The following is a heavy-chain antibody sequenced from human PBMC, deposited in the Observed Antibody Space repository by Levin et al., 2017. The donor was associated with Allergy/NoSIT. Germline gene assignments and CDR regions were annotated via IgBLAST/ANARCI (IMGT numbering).Heavy chain of an antibody. D-gene: IGHD2-2*01. CDR1: GYTFTSYA. CDR3: ARERGDLLVVPAARVYYYGMDV. V-gene: IGHV1-3*01. Sequence: GASVKVSCKASGYTFTSYAMHWVRQAPGQRLEWMGWINAGNGNTKYSQKFQGRVTITRDTSASTAYMELSSLRSEDTAVYYCARERGDLLVVPAARVYYYGMDVWGQGTTVTVSS. J-gene: IGHJ6*02. CDR2: INAGNGNT.